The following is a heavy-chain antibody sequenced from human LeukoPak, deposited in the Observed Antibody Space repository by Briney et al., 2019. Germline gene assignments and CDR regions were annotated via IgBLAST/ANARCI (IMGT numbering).Heavy chain of an antibody. CDR3: AVDHSDQTAAVLDY. CDR1: GDSISSYY. J-gene: IGHJ4*02. CDR2: IYYTGST. V-gene: IGHV4-59*01. Sequence: PSETLSLTCTVSGDSISSYYWRSLRQPPGKGLEWIGYIYYTGSTHYNPSLKSRVTISVDTSKNQFPLKLSSVTAADTALYYCAVDHSDQTAAVLDYWGQGTLVTVSS. D-gene: IGHD6-13*01.